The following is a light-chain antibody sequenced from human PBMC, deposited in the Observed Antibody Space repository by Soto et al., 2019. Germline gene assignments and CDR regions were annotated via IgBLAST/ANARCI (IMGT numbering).Light chain of an antibody. V-gene: IGKV1-5*01. CDR3: QQYRGS. J-gene: IGKJ1*01. CDR1: QSISSW. CDR2: DAS. Sequence: DIQMTQSPSTLSASVGDRVTITCRASQSISSWLAWYQQKPGKAPKLLIYDASSLESGVPSRFSGSGSGTEFTLTISSLQPDDFATYYCQQYRGSFGQGTNVDIK.